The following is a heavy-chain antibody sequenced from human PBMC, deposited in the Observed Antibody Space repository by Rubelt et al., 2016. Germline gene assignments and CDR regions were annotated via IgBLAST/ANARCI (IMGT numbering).Heavy chain of an antibody. CDR1: GFTFSSYE. Sequence: EVQLVESGGGLVQPGGSLRLSCAASGFTFSSYEMNWVRQAPGKGLERVSYISSSGSTIYYAVSGKGRCTISRDNAKNSLYLQMNSLRAEDTAVYYCARSDIVATITDYWGQGTLVTVSS. D-gene: IGHD5-12*01. J-gene: IGHJ4*02. CDR2: ISSSGSTI. CDR3: ARSDIVATITDY. V-gene: IGHV3-48*03.